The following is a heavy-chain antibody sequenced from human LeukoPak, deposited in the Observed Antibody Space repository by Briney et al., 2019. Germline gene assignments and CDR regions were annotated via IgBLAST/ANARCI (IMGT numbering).Heavy chain of an antibody. CDR2: INHSGST. V-gene: IGHV4-34*01. J-gene: IGHJ3*02. CDR1: GGSFSGYY. D-gene: IGHD3-3*01. CDR3: ARGSFYDFWSGYPADDAFDI. Sequence: PSETLSLTCAVYGGSFSGYYWSWIRQPPGKGLEWIGEINHSGSTNYNPSLKSRVTISVDTSKNQFSLKLSSVTAADTAVYYCARGSFYDFWSGYPADDAFDIWGQGTMVTVSS.